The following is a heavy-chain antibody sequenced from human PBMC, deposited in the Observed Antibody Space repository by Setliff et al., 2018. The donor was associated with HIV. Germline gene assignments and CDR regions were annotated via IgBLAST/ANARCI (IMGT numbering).Heavy chain of an antibody. Sequence: GGSLRLSCAASGFTFDDYGMSWVRQAPGKGLEWVSGINWNGGSTGYADSMKGRFAISRDNAKNILYLQMNSLRAEDTAVYYCARPMEIGRHPVAGQRDAFAIWGQGAMVTVSS. CDR3: ARPMEIGRHPVAGQRDAFAI. D-gene: IGHD6-19*01. V-gene: IGHV3-20*04. CDR2: INWNGGST. J-gene: IGHJ3*02. CDR1: GFTFDDYG.